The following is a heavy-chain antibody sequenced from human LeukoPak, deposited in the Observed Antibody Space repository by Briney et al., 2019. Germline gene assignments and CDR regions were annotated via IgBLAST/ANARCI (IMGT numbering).Heavy chain of an antibody. D-gene: IGHD6-6*01. J-gene: IGHJ4*02. CDR3: ARVQFSSSSSFDY. CDR1: GGSIRSYY. V-gene: IGHV4-59*01. CDR2: IYYSGST. Sequence: SETLSLTCTVSGGSIRSYYWSWIRQPPGKGLEWIGYIYYSGSTNYNPSLKSRVTISVDRSKNQFSLKLSSVTAADTAVYYCARVQFSSSSSFDYWGQGTLVTVSS.